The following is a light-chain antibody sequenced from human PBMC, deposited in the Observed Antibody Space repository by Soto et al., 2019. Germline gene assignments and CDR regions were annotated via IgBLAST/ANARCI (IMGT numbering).Light chain of an antibody. J-gene: IGLJ1*01. V-gene: IGLV2-14*01. CDR2: EVS. CDR1: SSDVGGYNY. Sequence: QSVLTQPASVSGSPGQSITISCTGTSSDVGGYNYVSWYQQHPGQAPQLIIYEVSNRPSGVSNRFSGSKSGYTASLTISGLQAGDEADYYCSSYTSSTTYVFGTGTKLTVL. CDR3: SSYTSSTTYV.